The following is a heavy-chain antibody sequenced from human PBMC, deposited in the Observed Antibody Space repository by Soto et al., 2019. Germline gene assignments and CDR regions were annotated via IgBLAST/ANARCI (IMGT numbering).Heavy chain of an antibody. Sequence: QVQLVQSGAEVKKPGSSVKVSCKASGGTFSSYAISWVRQAPGQGLEWMGGIILIFGTANYAQKFQGRVTITADESTSTAYMELSSLRSEDTAVYYCARDNIYDSSGYYLGRLNAFDIWGQGTMVTVSS. CDR3: ARDNIYDSSGYYLGRLNAFDI. CDR1: GGTFSSYA. D-gene: IGHD3-22*01. CDR2: IILIFGTA. V-gene: IGHV1-69*01. J-gene: IGHJ3*02.